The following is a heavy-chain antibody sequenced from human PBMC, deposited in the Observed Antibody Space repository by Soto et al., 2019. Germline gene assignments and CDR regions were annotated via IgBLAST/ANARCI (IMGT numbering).Heavy chain of an antibody. CDR2: IKQEGSEE. CDR3: AREIAARL. D-gene: IGHD6-6*01. CDR1: GFTYSSYW. Sequence: EVQLVESGGGLVQPGGSLRLSCAASGFTYSSYWMSWLRQPPGKGREWVANIKQEGSEENYVDSVKGRFTISRDNAKNALYLQMNSLRVEDTVVYYCAREIAARLWGKGTTVSVSS. J-gene: IGHJ6*04. V-gene: IGHV3-7*01.